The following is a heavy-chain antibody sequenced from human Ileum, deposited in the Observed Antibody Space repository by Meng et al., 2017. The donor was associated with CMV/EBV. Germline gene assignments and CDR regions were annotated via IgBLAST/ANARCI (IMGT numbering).Heavy chain of an antibody. D-gene: IGHD2-8*01. CDR2: INTCNGKT. CDR3: ARIENGAHFDS. J-gene: IGHJ4*01. CDR1: GYTFIKYA. Sequence: QVQLVQSGAEVKKPGASVKVSCKASGYTFIKYAVHWVRQAPGQGLEWMGWINTCNGKTKYSQKFQRRVTFTRDTSASTAYMEVSSLKSEDTAVYYCARIENGAHFDSWGQGSLVTVSS. V-gene: IGHV1-3*04.